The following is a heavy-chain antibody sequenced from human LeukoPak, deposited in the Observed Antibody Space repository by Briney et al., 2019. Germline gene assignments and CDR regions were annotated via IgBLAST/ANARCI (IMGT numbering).Heavy chain of an antibody. CDR2: INPNSGGT. D-gene: IGHD3-10*01. CDR3: ARDSSYGSGKTYYYYGMDV. J-gene: IGHJ6*02. CDR1: GYTFTGYY. V-gene: IGHV1-2*04. Sequence: GASVKVSCKASGYTFTGYYMHWVRQAPGQGLGWMGWINPNSGGTNYAQKFQGWVTMTRDTSISTAYMELSRLRSDDTAVYYCARDSSYGSGKTYYYYGMDVWGQGTTVTVSS.